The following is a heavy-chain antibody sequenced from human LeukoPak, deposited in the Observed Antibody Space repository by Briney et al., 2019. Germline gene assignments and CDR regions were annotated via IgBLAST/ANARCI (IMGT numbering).Heavy chain of an antibody. Sequence: GGSLRLSCAASGFTFSNYNMNWVRQAPGKVLEWVSSITYSSTYTYYADSVKGRFTISRDNAKNSVYLEMNSLRAEDTAVYYCTKEGLPSGSSWSAWFDPWGQGTLVTVSS. CDR1: GFTFSNYN. V-gene: IGHV3-21*01. CDR2: ITYSSTYT. D-gene: IGHD3-10*01. J-gene: IGHJ5*02. CDR3: TKEGLPSGSSWSAWFDP.